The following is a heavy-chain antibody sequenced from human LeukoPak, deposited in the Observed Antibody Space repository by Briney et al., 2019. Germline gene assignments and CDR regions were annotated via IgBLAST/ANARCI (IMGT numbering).Heavy chain of an antibody. D-gene: IGHD3-10*01. CDR2: ISGSGGST. Sequence: GGSLRLSCAACGFTFSSYALSWVRQAPGKGLEWVSAISGSGGSTYYSDSVKGRFTIFRDNSKNTLSLQMNSLRAEDTAVYYCARGMVRGVIIGFDYWGQGTLVTVSS. CDR3: ARGMVRGVIIGFDY. J-gene: IGHJ4*02. V-gene: IGHV3-23*01. CDR1: GFTFSSYA.